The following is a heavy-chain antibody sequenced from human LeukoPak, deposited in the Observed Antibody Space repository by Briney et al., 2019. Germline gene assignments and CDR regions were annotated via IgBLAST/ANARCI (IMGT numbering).Heavy chain of an antibody. V-gene: IGHV1-69*13. CDR2: IIPIFGTA. CDR1: GGTFSSYA. J-gene: IGHJ4*02. D-gene: IGHD3-10*01. Sequence: EASVKVSCKASGGTFSSYAISWVRQAPGQGLEWMGGIIPIFGTANYAQKFQGRVTITADESTSTAYMELSSLRSEDTAVYYCRWLKDGIDYWGQGTLVTVSS. CDR3: RWLKDGIDY.